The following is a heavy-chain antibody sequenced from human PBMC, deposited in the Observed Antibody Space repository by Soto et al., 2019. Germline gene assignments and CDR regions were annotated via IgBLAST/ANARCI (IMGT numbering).Heavy chain of an antibody. J-gene: IGHJ4*02. D-gene: IGHD5-18*01. CDR3: ARVTQLWLLDY. Sequence: SETLSLPCAVYGGSFSGYYWSWIRQPPGKGLEWIGEINHSGSTNYNPSLKSRVTISVDTSKNQFSLKLSSVTAADTAVYYCARVTQLWLLDYWGQGTLVTVS. CDR2: INHSGST. V-gene: IGHV4-34*01. CDR1: GGSFSGYY.